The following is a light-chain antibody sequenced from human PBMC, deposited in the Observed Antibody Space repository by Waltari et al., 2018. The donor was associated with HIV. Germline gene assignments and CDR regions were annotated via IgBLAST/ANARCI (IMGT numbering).Light chain of an antibody. V-gene: IGLV3-21*02. Sequence: SYVLSQPPSVSVAPGQTSRLTCGGKNIGSKSVHWSQPRPGQAHVLAVSAASDLPSEIPERFSGSNSGNTATLTISRVEAGDEADYYCQVWDISSDHRGVVFGGGTNLTVL. CDR3: QVWDISSDHRGVV. CDR1: NIGSKS. J-gene: IGLJ2*01. CDR2: AAS.